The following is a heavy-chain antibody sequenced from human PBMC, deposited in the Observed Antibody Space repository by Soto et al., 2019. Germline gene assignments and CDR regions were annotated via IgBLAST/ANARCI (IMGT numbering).Heavy chain of an antibody. CDR2: INPATGAA. Sequence: QLHLVQSGAVVKKPGASVTVSCSASGYPVTAYYMHWVRQAPGRGLEWMGGINPATGAAKYTQTFQGRVTMTRVKSKSTVFMELSGLASEDTAVFYLARGGGVGVAGSAAFDMWGQGTVVTVSS. V-gene: IGHV1-2*02. CDR1: GYPVTAYY. CDR3: ARGGGVGVAGSAAFDM. D-gene: IGHD3-3*01. J-gene: IGHJ3*02.